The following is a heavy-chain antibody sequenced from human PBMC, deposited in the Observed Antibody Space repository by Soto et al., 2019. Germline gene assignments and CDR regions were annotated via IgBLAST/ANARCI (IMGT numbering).Heavy chain of an antibody. CDR2: IYYSGST. J-gene: IGHJ3*02. D-gene: IGHD2-15*01. Sequence: SETLSLTCTVSGGSISSYYWSWIRQPPGKGLERIGYIYYSGSTNYNPSLKSRVTISVDTSKNQFSLKLSSVTAADTGVYYCARHGGVYCSGGSCYPLDAFDIWGQGTMVTVSS. CDR1: GGSISSYY. V-gene: IGHV4-59*08. CDR3: ARHGGVYCSGGSCYPLDAFDI.